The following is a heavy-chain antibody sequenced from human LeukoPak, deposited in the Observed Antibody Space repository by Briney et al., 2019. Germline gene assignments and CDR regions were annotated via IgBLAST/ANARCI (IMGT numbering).Heavy chain of an antibody. CDR2: INHSGST. J-gene: IGHJ4*02. CDR1: GGSISGYY. CDR3: ARRLPYSSSPPFDY. Sequence: SETLSLTCTVSGGSISGYYWSWIRQPPGKGLEWIGEINHSGSTNYNSSLKSRVTISVDTSKNQFSLKLSSVTAADTAVYYCARRLPYSSSPPFDYWGQGTLVTVSS. V-gene: IGHV4-34*01. D-gene: IGHD6-6*01.